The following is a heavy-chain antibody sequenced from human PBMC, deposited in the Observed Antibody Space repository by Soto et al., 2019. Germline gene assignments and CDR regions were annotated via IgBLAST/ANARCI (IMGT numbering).Heavy chain of an antibody. V-gene: IGHV2-26*01. Sequence: GSGPTLVNPTETLTLPCSVSGFSLTNGRMGVSWIRQPPGKALEWLAHFFSDAERSYSTSMQSRLNMYKDSSGSQVVLTMTNMAPADAATYFCARMGGDHNYYGLDVWGHGIAVT. CDR1: GFSLTNGRMG. CDR3: ARMGGDHNYYGLDV. J-gene: IGHJ6*02. CDR2: FFSDAER. D-gene: IGHD4-17*01.